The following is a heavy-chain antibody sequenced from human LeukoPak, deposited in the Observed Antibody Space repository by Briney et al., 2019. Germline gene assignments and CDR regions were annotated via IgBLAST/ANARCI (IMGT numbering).Heavy chain of an antibody. CDR3: ARDAANYDFWSGSITSNWFAP. V-gene: IGHV3-11*04. J-gene: IGHJ5*02. Sequence: GGSVRLSCAASGFTFSDYYMSWIRQAPGKGLDWVSYISSICSTIYYADALKGRFTISRDNAKSSLYLQMNSLRAEDTAVYYCARDAANYDFWSGSITSNWFAPWGQGTLVTVSS. D-gene: IGHD3-3*01. CDR2: ISSICSTI. CDR1: GFTFSDYY.